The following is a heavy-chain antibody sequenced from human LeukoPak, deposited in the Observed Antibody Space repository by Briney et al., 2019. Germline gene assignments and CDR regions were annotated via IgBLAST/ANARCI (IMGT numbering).Heavy chain of an antibody. CDR1: GGSISSYY. J-gene: IGHJ4*02. CDR3: AREPRIDNYFDY. V-gene: IGHV4-59*01. D-gene: IGHD3-22*01. CDR2: IYYSGST. Sequence: PSETLSLTCTVSGGSISSYYWSWIRQPPGKGLEWIGYIYYSGSTNYNPPLKSRVTISVDTSKNQFSLKLSSVTAADTAVYYCAREPRIDNYFDYWGQGTLVTVSS.